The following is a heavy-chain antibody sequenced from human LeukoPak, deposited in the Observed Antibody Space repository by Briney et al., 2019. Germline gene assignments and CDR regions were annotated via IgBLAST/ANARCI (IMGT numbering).Heavy chain of an antibody. CDR3: ARRKGYYDSTNPGWFDP. D-gene: IGHD3-22*01. J-gene: IGHJ5*02. CDR2: IYSGGST. V-gene: IGHV3-66*04. Sequence: GSLRLSCAASGFTVSSNYMSWVRQAPGKGLEWVSVIYSGGSTYYADSVMGRFTISRDNSKNTLYLQMNSLRAEDTAVYYCARRKGYYDSTNPGWFDPWGQGTLVTVSS. CDR1: GFTVSSNY.